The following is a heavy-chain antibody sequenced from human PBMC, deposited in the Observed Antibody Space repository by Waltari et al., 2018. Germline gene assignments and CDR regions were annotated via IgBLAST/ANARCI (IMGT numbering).Heavy chain of an antibody. CDR3: ARDLGAMKVTSALEI. Sequence: QVYLVQSGAEMKKPGASVKVSCKASGYNFVNYGISWVRQAPGQGLEWVGWFNSYNGKTNYEQNLQYRVTMTMDRSTATAHMELRSLRSDDTAVYYCARDLGAMKVTSALEIWGQWTRVTVSS. J-gene: IGHJ3*02. D-gene: IGHD3-10*01. CDR2: FNSYNGKT. CDR1: GYNFVNYG. V-gene: IGHV1-18*01.